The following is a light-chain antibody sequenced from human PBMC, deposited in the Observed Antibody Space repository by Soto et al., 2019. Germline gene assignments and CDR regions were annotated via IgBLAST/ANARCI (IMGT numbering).Light chain of an antibody. CDR1: QSVSSN. J-gene: IGKJ1*01. CDR3: QQYNNWPRT. V-gene: IGKV3-15*01. Sequence: EIVMTQSPATLSVSPGERATLSCRASQSVSSNLAWYQQKPGQAPRLLIYGASTRATGIPARFSGSVSGTEFTLTISSLQSEDFAFYYCQQYNNWPRTFGQGTKVDIK. CDR2: GAS.